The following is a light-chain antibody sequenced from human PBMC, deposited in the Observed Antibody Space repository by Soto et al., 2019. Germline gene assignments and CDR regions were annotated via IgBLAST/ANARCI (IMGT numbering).Light chain of an antibody. Sequence: DIVMTQSPDSLAVSLGERATINCKSSQSVLYSSNNKNFVAWYQQTPGQSPKLLIYWASSRISGVPDRFSGSGSGTDFTLTISSLQAEDLAVYYCQQLYSSPFTFGQGTKLEIK. V-gene: IGKV4-1*01. CDR3: QQLYSSPFT. CDR2: WAS. CDR1: QSVLYSSNNKNF. J-gene: IGKJ2*01.